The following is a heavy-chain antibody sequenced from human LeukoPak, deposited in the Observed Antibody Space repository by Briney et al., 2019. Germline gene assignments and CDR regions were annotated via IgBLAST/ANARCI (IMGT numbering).Heavy chain of an antibody. J-gene: IGHJ5*02. D-gene: IGHD6-19*01. CDR1: GFTFSSYS. V-gene: IGHV3-21*01. CDR3: ARESVAGMGRWFDP. CDR2: ISSSSSYI. Sequence: GGSLRLSCAASGFTFSSYSMNWVRQAPGKGLEWVSSISSSSSYIYYADSVKGRFTISRDNAKNSLYLQMNSLRAEDTAVYYCARESVAGMGRWFDPWGQGTLVTVSS.